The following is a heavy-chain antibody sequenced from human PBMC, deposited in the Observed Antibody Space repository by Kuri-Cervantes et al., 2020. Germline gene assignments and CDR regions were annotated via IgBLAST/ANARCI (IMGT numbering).Heavy chain of an antibody. D-gene: IGHD3-3*01. V-gene: IGHV3-23*01. CDR1: GFTFSSYA. Sequence: LSLTCAASGFTFSSYAMSWVRQAPGKGLEWVSAVSGSGGSTYYADSVKGRFTISRDNSKNTLYLQMNSLRAEDTAVYYCAKDEQEWFETWGYWGQGTLVTVSS. CDR3: AKDEQEWFETWGY. J-gene: IGHJ4*02. CDR2: VSGSGGST.